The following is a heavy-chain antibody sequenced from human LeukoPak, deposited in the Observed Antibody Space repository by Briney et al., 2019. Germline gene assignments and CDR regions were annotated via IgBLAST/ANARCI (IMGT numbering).Heavy chain of an antibody. CDR1: GGSINNYY. CDR3: ARDCSSTSCYGMPL. CDR2: IYSSGTT. Sequence: PSETLSLTCTVSGGSINNYYWNWIRQPPGKGLEWFGFIYSSGTTNYNPSLKSRLTISLDTSKNQFSLKLTSMTAADTAVYYCARDCSSTSCYGMPLWGHGTLVTVSS. D-gene: IGHD2-2*01. J-gene: IGHJ4*01. V-gene: IGHV4-59*01.